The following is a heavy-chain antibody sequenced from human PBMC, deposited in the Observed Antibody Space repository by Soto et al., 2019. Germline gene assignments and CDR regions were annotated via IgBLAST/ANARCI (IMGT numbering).Heavy chain of an antibody. J-gene: IGHJ4*02. CDR2: ISHSGST. D-gene: IGHD2-2*01. CDR1: GGSISSGDYY. CDR3: ARCLRDIVVVPSGYYFDY. Sequence: QVQLQESGPGLVKPSQTLSLTCTVSGGSISSGDYYWSWIRQHPGKGLEWIGYISHSGSTYYNPSLRSRVTISVDTSKNPFSLKLSSVTAADTAVYYCARCLRDIVVVPSGYYFDYWGQGTLVTVSS. V-gene: IGHV4-31*02.